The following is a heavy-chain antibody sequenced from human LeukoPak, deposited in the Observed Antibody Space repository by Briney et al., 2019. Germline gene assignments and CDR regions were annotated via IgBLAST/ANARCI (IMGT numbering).Heavy chain of an antibody. CDR3: ARLLSVAGRYNWFDP. Sequence: SETLSLTCTVSSGSISSYYWSWIRQPPGKGLEWIGYIYYSGSTNYNPSLKSRVTISVDTSKNQFSLKLSSVTAADTAVYYCARLLSVAGRYNWFDPWGQGTLVTVSS. CDR2: IYYSGST. D-gene: IGHD6-19*01. J-gene: IGHJ5*02. V-gene: IGHV4-59*08. CDR1: SGSISSYY.